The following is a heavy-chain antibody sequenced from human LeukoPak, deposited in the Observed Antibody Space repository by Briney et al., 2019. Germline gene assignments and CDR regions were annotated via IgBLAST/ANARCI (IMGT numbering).Heavy chain of an antibody. D-gene: IGHD3-22*01. V-gene: IGHV4-4*07. CDR1: GGSISSYY. J-gene: IGHJ4*02. Sequence: PSETLFLTCTASGGSISSYYWSWIRQPAGKGLEWIGRIYTSGSTNYNPSLKSRVTMSVDTSKNQFSLKLSSVTAADTAVYYCARDRSGVTYYYDSSGCYYFDYWGQGTLVTVSS. CDR2: IYTSGST. CDR3: ARDRSGVTYYYDSSGCYYFDY.